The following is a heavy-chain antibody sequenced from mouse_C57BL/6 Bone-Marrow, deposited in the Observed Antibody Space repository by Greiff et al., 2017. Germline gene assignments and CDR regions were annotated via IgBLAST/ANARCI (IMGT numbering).Heavy chain of an antibody. CDR3: ARNSNYRAWFAY. CDR1: GYTFTDYY. Sequence: QVHVKQSGAELVRPGASVKLSCKASGYTFTDYYINWVKQRPGQGLEWIARIYPGSGNTYYNEKFKGKATLTAEKSSSTAYMQLSSLTSEDSAVYFCARNSNYRAWFAYGGQGTLVTVSA. D-gene: IGHD2-5*01. V-gene: IGHV1-76*01. CDR2: IYPGSGNT. J-gene: IGHJ3*01.